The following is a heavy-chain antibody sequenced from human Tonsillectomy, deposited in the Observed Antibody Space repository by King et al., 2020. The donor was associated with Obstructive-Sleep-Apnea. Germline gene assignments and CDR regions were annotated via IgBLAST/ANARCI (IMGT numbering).Heavy chain of an antibody. D-gene: IGHD3-10*01. V-gene: IGHV4-31*03. CDR1: GGSISSGDYY. CDR3: ARGGSRFGGGSGRGYFDY. CDR2: IYHSGST. J-gene: IGHJ4*02. Sequence: VQLQESGPGLVKSSQTLSLTCTVSGGSISSGDYYWSWIRQHPGKGLEWIGYIYHSGSTYYNPSLKSRVTISVDTSKNQFSLKLTSVTVADTAVYYCARGGSRFGGGSGRGYFDYWGQGTLVTVSS.